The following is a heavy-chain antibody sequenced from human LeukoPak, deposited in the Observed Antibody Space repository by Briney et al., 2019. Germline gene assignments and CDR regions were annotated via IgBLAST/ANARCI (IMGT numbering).Heavy chain of an antibody. CDR2: IYHSGST. J-gene: IGHJ3*02. D-gene: IGHD4-17*01. CDR3: ASRDYGDYEVAFDI. CDR1: GYSISSGYY. V-gene: IGHV4-38-2*02. Sequence: SETLSLTCTVSGYSISSGYYWGWIRQPPGKGLEWIGSIYHSGSTYYNPSLKSRVTISVDTSKNQFSLKLSSVTAADTAVYYCASRDYGDYEVAFDIWGHGTMVTVSS.